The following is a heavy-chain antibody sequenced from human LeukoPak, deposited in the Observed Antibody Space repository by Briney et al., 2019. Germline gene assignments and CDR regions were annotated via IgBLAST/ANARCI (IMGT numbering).Heavy chain of an antibody. V-gene: IGHV4-30-2*01. CDR1: GGSISSGGYS. Sequence: PSETLSPTCAVSGGSISSGGYSWSWIRQPPGKGLEWIGYIYHSGSTYYNPSLKSRVTISVDRSKNQFSLKLSSVTAADTAVYYCARGVTYYYDSSGYQDAFDIWGQGTMVTVSS. CDR2: IYHSGST. D-gene: IGHD3-22*01. J-gene: IGHJ3*02. CDR3: ARGVTYYYDSSGYQDAFDI.